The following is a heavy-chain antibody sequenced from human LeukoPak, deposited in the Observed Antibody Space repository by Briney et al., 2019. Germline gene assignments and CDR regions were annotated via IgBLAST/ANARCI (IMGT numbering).Heavy chain of an antibody. V-gene: IGHV3-33*01. CDR1: GIPFSSFG. CDR2: IWYDGSNK. J-gene: IGHJ5*02. CDR3: ARDGTVTAGPFDP. D-gene: IGHD4-17*01. Sequence: GGSLRLSCAAPGIPFSSFGMHWLRQAPGKGLEWVAFIWYDGSNKYYADSVKGRFTISRDNSKNTLYLQMNSLTAEDTAVYYCARDGTVTAGPFDPWGGGTLVIVSS.